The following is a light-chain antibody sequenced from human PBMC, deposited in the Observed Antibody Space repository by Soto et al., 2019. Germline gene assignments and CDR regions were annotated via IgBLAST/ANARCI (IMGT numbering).Light chain of an antibody. Sequence: AIRMTQSPSSFSASTGDRVTITCRASQGISSYLAWYQQKPGKAPKLLIYAASTLQSGVPSRFSGSGSGTDFTLTISCLQSEDFATYYCQQYNNWSTFGQGTKVDIK. CDR1: QGISSY. V-gene: IGKV1-8*01. J-gene: IGKJ1*01. CDR2: AAS. CDR3: QQYNNWST.